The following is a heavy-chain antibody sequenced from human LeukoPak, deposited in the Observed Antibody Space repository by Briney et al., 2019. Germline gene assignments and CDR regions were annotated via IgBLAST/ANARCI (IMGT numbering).Heavy chain of an antibody. V-gene: IGHV4-39*01. J-gene: IGHJ6*03. CDR2: IYYSGST. Sequence: SETLSLTCTVSGGSISSSSYYWGWLRQPPGKGLEWIGSIYYSGSTYYNPSLESRVTISVDTSKNQFSLKLSSVTAADTAVYYCARRKSYYYYYMDVWGKGTTVTVSS. CDR1: GGSISSSSYY. CDR3: ARRKSYYYYYMDV.